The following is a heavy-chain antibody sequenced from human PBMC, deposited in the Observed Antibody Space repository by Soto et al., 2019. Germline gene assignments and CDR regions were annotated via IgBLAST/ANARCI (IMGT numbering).Heavy chain of an antibody. CDR2: IKSKTDGGTT. D-gene: IGHD1-1*01. CDR1: GFTFSNAW. Sequence: GGSLRLSCAASGFTFSNAWMNWVRQAPGKGLEWVGRIKSKTDGGTTDYAAPVKGRFTISRDDSKNTLYLQMNSLKTEDTAVYYCTTRDEELERPGHYYYYGMDVWGQGTTVTVSS. V-gene: IGHV3-15*07. CDR3: TTRDEELERPGHYYYYGMDV. J-gene: IGHJ6*02.